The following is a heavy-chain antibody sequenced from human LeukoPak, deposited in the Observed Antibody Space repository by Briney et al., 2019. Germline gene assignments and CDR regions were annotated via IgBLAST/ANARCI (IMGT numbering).Heavy chain of an antibody. CDR3: ARDIWVRGVIIYYYMDV. V-gene: IGHV4-61*02. J-gene: IGHJ6*03. CDR1: GGSISSGSYY. Sequence: PSQTLSLTCTVSGGSISSGSYYWSWIRQPAGKGLEWIGRFYTSGSTNYNPSLKSRVTISVDTSKNQFSLKLSSVTAADTAVYYCARDIWVRGVIIYYYMDVWGKGTTVTVSS. CDR2: FYTSGST. D-gene: IGHD3-10*01.